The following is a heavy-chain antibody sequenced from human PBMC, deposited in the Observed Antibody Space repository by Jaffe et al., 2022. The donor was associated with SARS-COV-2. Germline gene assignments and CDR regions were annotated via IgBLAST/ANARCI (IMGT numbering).Heavy chain of an antibody. D-gene: IGHD3-3*01. CDR2: IWYDGSNK. CDR3: ARDRRIDLYYYYGMDV. CDR1: GFTFSSYG. V-gene: IGHV3-33*01. J-gene: IGHJ6*02. Sequence: QVQLVESGGGVVQPGRSLRLSCAASGFTFSSYGMHWVRQAPGKGLEWVAVIWYDGSNKYYADSVKGRFTISRDNSKNTLYLQMNSLRAEDTAVYYCARDRRIDLYYYYGMDVWGQGTTVTVSS.